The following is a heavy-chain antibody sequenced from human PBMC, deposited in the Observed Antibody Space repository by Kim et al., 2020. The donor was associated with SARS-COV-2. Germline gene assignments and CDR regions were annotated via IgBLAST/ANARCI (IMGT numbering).Heavy chain of an antibody. J-gene: IGHJ6*02. CDR3: ATVRARLLGEYYYGMDV. CDR1: GFTFSSYT. V-gene: IGHV3-23*01. D-gene: IGHD2-8*02. CDR2: ISGSGSST. Sequence: GGSLRLSCAASGFTFSSYTMSWVRQAPGKGLEWVSAISGSGSSTYYADSVKGRFTISRDNSKNTLYLQMNSLRAEDTAVYYCATVRARLLGEYYYGMDVWGQGTTVTVSS.